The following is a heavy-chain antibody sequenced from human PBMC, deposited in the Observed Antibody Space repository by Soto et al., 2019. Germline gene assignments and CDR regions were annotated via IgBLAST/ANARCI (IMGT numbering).Heavy chain of an antibody. CDR2: ISRSGSTI. CDR1: GFTFSDYY. J-gene: IGHJ6*02. D-gene: IGHD1-20*01. CDR3: ARARLTVPSKYDLDV. Sequence: QVQLVESGGGLVKPGGSLRLSCAASGFTFSDYYMNWIRQAPGKGLEWVSYISRSGSTIYYADSVKGRFTISRDNGKNSLYLQMNSLRAEDTAVHYCARARLTVPSKYDLDVWGQGTTVTVSS. V-gene: IGHV3-11*01.